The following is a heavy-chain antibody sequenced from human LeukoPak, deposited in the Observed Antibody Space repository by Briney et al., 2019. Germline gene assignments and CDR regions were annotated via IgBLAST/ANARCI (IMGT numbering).Heavy chain of an antibody. CDR2: ISYDGSNK. Sequence: GGSLRLSCTASGFTFISYAMHWVRQAPGKGLEWVAVISYDGSNKYYADSVKGRFTISRDNSKNTLYLQMNSLRAEDTAVYYCAREDTYRFDYWGQGTLVTVSS. V-gene: IGHV3-30*04. CDR1: GFTFISYA. J-gene: IGHJ4*02. CDR3: AREDTYRFDY. D-gene: IGHD3-16*02.